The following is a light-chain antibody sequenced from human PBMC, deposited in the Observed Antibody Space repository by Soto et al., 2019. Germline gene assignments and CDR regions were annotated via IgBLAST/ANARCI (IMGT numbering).Light chain of an antibody. V-gene: IGKV3-20*01. CDR1: QSVSNNY. CDR2: GAS. CDR3: QQYSSLWT. Sequence: IVLTQSPGTLSLSPGEGATLSCMTSQSVSNNYLAWYQQKPGQAPRLLIYGASSRATGIPDRFSGSGSGTDFTLSISRLEPEDFAVYYCQQYSSLWTFGQGTKVDI. J-gene: IGKJ1*01.